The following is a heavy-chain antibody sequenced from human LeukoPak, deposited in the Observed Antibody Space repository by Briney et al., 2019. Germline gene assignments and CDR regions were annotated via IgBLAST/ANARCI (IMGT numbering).Heavy chain of an antibody. CDR2: IHYSGST. J-gene: IGHJ3*02. Sequence: PSETLSLTCTVSGGSISSYHWIWIRQPPGKGLEWIGYIHYSGSTNYNPSLKSRVTTSVDTSKKQISLKLRSVTAADTAVYYCARSVSWGLLVRDDAFDIWGQGTMVTVSS. V-gene: IGHV4-59*08. D-gene: IGHD2-21*01. CDR1: GGSISSYH. CDR3: ARSVSWGLLVRDDAFDI.